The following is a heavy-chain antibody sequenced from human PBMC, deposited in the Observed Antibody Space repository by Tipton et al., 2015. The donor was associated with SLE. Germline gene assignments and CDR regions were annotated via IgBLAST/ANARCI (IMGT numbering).Heavy chain of an antibody. Sequence: TLSLTCAVSGGSISSSNWWSWVRQPPGKGLEWIGEINHSGSTNYNPSLKSRVTISVDTSKNQFSLKLSSVTAADTAVYYCARVSNGAFDIWGQGTMVTVSS. V-gene: IGHV4-4*02. CDR3: ARVSNGAFDI. CDR1: GGSISSSNW. D-gene: IGHD2-8*01. J-gene: IGHJ3*02. CDR2: INHSGST.